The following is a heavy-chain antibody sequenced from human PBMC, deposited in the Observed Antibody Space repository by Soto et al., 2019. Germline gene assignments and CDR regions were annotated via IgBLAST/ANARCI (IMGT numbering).Heavy chain of an antibody. CDR2: IIPILGIA. D-gene: IGHD4-4*01. CDR3: ATTVTGEFDWFDP. Sequence: SVKLSCKASGGSFSSYTISWVRQAPGQGLEWMGRIIPILGIANYAQKFQGRVTITADKSTSTAYMELSSLRSEDTAVYYCATTVTGEFDWFDPWGQGTLVTVSS. J-gene: IGHJ5*02. V-gene: IGHV1-69*02. CDR1: GGSFSSYT.